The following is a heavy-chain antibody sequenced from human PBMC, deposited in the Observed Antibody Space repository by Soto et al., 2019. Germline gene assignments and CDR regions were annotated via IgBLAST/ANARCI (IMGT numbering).Heavy chain of an antibody. Sequence: GGSLRLSCAASGFTFSSYSMNWVRQAPGKGLEWVSYISSSSTIYYADSVKGRFTISRDNAKNSLYLQMNSLRAEDMAVYYCARQPEPEYFDYWGQGTLVTVSS. J-gene: IGHJ4*02. CDR3: ARQPEPEYFDY. V-gene: IGHV3-48*01. CDR1: GFTFSSYS. D-gene: IGHD2-2*01. CDR2: ISSSSTI.